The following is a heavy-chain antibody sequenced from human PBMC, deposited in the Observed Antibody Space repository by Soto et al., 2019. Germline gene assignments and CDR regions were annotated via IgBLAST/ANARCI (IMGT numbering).Heavy chain of an antibody. D-gene: IGHD6-13*01. V-gene: IGHV1-46*01. CDR3: ARGGFAGAAAVITNFDY. Sequence: QVQLVQSGAEVKKPGASVKVSCKASGYTFTSYYMHWVRQAPGQGLEWMGIINPSGGSTSYAQKFQGRVTMTRDTSTSTVYMELSSLRSEDTAVYYCARGGFAGAAAVITNFDYWGQGTLVTVSS. CDR1: GYTFTSYY. J-gene: IGHJ4*02. CDR2: INPSGGST.